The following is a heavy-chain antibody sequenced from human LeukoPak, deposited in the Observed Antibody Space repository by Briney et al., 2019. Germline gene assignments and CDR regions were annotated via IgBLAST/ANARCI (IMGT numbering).Heavy chain of an antibody. CDR1: GFTFSSYM. J-gene: IGHJ4*02. V-gene: IGHV3-23*01. D-gene: IGHD1-7*01. CDR2: ISGSGSRS. CDR3: AKDRGNWDYRYFDF. Sequence: GGSLRLSCAASGFTFSSYMMTWVRQSPGKGLEWVSGISGSGSRSYYADSVKGRFTISRDNSVNTLYLQMNSLRAEDTAVYYCAKDRGNWDYRYFDFWGQGTLVTVSS.